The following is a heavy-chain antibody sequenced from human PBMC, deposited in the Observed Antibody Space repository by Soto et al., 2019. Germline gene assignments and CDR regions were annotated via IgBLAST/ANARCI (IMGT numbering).Heavy chain of an antibody. CDR3: AGALEHPFFYYGQSV. CDR2: PTYAGGIK. Sequence: PGLSLRLPCAASGFSFSSYGMEWFRLARGTGLEPVPAPTYAGGIKRYVECVQVRFTISRGNAKNTLYLQMNSLQVDDMATYYCAGALEHPFFYYGQSVRGQSTTVAESS. CDR1: GFSFSSYG. D-gene: IGHD1-26*01. J-gene: IGHJ6*02. V-gene: IGHV3-30*03.